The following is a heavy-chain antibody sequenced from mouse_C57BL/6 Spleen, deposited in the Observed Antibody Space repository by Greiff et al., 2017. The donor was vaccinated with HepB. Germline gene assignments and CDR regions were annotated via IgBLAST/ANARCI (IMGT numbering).Heavy chain of an antibody. CDR2: ISYDGSN. J-gene: IGHJ3*01. Sequence: DVKLQESGPGLVKPSQSLSLTCSVTGYSITSGYYWNWIRQFPGNKLEWMGYISYDGSNNYNPSLKNRISITRDTSKNQFFLKLNSVTTEDTATYYCAREVYDPFAYWGQGTLVTVSA. CDR3: AREVYDPFAY. CDR1: GYSITSGYY. D-gene: IGHD2-14*01. V-gene: IGHV3-6*01.